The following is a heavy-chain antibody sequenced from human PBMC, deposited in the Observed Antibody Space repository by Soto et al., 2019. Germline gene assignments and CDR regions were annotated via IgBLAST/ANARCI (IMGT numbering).Heavy chain of an antibody. CDR3: ARAIKYSNSWYWFDP. J-gene: IGHJ5*02. CDR2: INPNSGGT. CDR1: GYTFTGYY. D-gene: IGHD6-13*01. V-gene: IGHV1-2*04. Sequence: RASVKVSCKASGYTFTGYYMHWVRQAPGQGLEWMGWINPNSGGTNYAQKFQGWVTMTRDTSISTAYMELSRLRSDDTAVYYCARAIKYSNSWYWFDPWGQGTLVTVSS.